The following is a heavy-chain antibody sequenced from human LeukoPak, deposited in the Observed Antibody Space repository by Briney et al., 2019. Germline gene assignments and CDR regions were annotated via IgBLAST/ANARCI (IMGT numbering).Heavy chain of an antibody. J-gene: IGHJ5*02. CDR2: IYPGDSDT. CDR1: GYSFNSYW. CDR3: ARRSDTAMVPHLGGWFDP. V-gene: IGHV5-51*01. D-gene: IGHD5-18*01. Sequence: HGESLKISFKGSGYSFNSYWIGWVRQMPGKGLEWMGIIYPGDSDTRYSPTFEGQVTISADKSVSTAYLQWSSLKASDTAMYYCARRSDTAMVPHLGGWFDPWGQGTLVTVSS.